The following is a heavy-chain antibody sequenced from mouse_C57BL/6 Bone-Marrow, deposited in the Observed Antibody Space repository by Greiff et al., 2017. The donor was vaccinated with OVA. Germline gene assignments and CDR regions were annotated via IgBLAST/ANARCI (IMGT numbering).Heavy chain of an antibody. CDR3: AAPAYYSNYCAMDY. Sequence: VQLQQSGPELVKPGASVKISCKASGYSFTDYNMNWVKQSNGKSLEWIGVINPNYGTTSYNQKFKGKATLTVDKSSSTAYMQLNSLTSEDSAVYYCAAPAYYSNYCAMDYWGQGTSVTVSS. CDR1: GYSFTDYN. V-gene: IGHV1-39*01. D-gene: IGHD2-5*01. J-gene: IGHJ4*01. CDR2: INPNYGTT.